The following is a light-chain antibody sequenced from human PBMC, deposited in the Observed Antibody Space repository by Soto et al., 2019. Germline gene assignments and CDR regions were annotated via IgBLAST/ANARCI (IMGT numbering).Light chain of an antibody. CDR1: SSDVGAYDF. Sequence: QSALTQPSSVYGSPGQSIAISCPGTSSDVGAYDFVSWYQQHPDKAPKLLIYEVSNRPSGVSDRFSGSKSVNTATLTISGLQAEDEADYYCSSHTTSNTRVFGTGTKVTVL. CDR3: SSHTTSNTRV. J-gene: IGLJ1*01. V-gene: IGLV2-14*03. CDR2: EVS.